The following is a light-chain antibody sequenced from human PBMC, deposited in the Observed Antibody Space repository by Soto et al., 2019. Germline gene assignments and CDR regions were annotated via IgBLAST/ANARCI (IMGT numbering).Light chain of an antibody. Sequence: DIQMTQSPSSLSASVGDRVTITCRASQSISTFLNWYQQRPGEAPKLLIYVASNLQTGVPSRFSGSGSETDFTLTISSLQPEDSATYFCQQTSSVPRTFGQGTKLEIK. CDR2: VAS. J-gene: IGKJ2*01. CDR1: QSISTF. CDR3: QQTSSVPRT. V-gene: IGKV1-39*01.